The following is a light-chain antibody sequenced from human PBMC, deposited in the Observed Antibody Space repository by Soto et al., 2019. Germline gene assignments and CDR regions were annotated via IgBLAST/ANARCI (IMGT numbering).Light chain of an antibody. CDR1: QSRLHSNGYNY. Sequence: DIVMTQSPLSLPVTPGEPASISCRSSQSRLHSNGYNYLDWYLQKAGQSPQLLIYLGSNRASGVPDRFSGSGSGTDFTLKISRVEAEDVGVYYCMQALQTRTFGQGTKVEIK. V-gene: IGKV2-28*01. CDR2: LGS. J-gene: IGKJ1*01. CDR3: MQALQTRT.